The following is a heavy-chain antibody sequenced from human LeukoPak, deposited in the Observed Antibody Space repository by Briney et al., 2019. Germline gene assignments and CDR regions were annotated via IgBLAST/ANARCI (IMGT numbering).Heavy chain of an antibody. Sequence: GGSLRLSCAASGFTLSSYSMSWVRQAPGKGLEWVSLISGSGVRTYYADSVKGRFTISRDTSKNTLHLQMNSLRADDTAVYYCAARPPIVVRGPFDYWGQGTLVTVSS. CDR3: AARPPIVVRGPFDY. D-gene: IGHD3-22*01. CDR1: GFTLSSYS. V-gene: IGHV3-23*01. J-gene: IGHJ4*02. CDR2: ISGSGVRT.